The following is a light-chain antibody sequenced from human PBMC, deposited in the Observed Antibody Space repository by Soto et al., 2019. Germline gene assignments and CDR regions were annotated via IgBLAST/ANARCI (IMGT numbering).Light chain of an antibody. V-gene: IGKV3-11*01. CDR3: QQRSNWPPLT. Sequence: EIVLTQSPATLSLSPGERATLSCRASQSVSSYLACYQQKPGQAPRLLIYDASNRATCIPARFSGSGSGTDFTLTISSIVPEDFAVYYCQQRSNWPPLTFGGGTKVEIK. J-gene: IGKJ4*01. CDR1: QSVSSY. CDR2: DAS.